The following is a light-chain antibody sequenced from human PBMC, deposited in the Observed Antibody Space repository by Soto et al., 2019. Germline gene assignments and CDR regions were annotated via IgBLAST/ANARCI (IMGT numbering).Light chain of an antibody. Sequence: QSVLTQPRSVSGSPGQSVTISCIGTSSDVGDYNYVSWYQQHPGKAPKLMIYDVSKRPSGVPDRFSGSKSGNTASLTISGPQVEDETVYSGCQYLGPYVSGPGTKVPV. CDR2: DVS. J-gene: IGLJ1*01. V-gene: IGLV2-11*01. CDR1: SSDVGDYNY. CDR3: CQYLGPYV.